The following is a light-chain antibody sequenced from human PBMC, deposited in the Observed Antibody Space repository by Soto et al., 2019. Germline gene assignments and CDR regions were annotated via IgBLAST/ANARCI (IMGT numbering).Light chain of an antibody. Sequence: QSALTQPASVSGSPGQSITISCTGTSTDDGSYNYVSWYQQHPGKAPKLMIYAVSNRPLGVSNRFSGSKSGNTASLTISGLQAGDEADYYCSSYSSTTTLYVFGTGTKLTVL. J-gene: IGLJ1*01. CDR2: AVS. V-gene: IGLV2-14*01. CDR3: SSYSSTTTLYV. CDR1: STDDGSYNY.